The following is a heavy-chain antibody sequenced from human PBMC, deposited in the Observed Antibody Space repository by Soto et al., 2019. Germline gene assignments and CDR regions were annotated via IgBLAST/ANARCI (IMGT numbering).Heavy chain of an antibody. CDR2: IWYDGSNK. CDR1: GFTFSSYG. J-gene: IGHJ4*02. CDR3: ARDLRMCSGGSCRNYFDY. V-gene: IGHV3-33*01. D-gene: IGHD2-15*01. Sequence: PGGSLRLSCAASGFTFSSYGMHWVRQAPGKGLEWVAVIWYDGSNKYYADSVKGRFTISRDNSKNTLYLQMNSLRAEDTAVYYFARDLRMCSGGSCRNYFDYWGQGTLVTVSS.